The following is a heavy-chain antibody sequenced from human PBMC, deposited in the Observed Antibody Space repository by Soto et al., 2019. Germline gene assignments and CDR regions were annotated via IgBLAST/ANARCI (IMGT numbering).Heavy chain of an antibody. V-gene: IGHV2-5*02. D-gene: IGHD6-13*01. J-gene: IGHJ5*02. CDR2: IYWDDDK. CDR3: ALIIAAAGTCWFDP. CDR1: GFSLSTSGVG. Sequence: QITLKESGPTLVKPTQTLTLTCTFSGFSLSTSGVGVGWIRQPPGKALEWLALIYWDDDKRYSPSLKSRLTIXKXTXXNQVVLTMTNMDPVDTATYYCALIIAAAGTCWFDPWGQGTLVTVSS.